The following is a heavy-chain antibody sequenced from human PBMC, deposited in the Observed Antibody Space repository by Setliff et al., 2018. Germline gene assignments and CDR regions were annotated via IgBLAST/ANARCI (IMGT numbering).Heavy chain of an antibody. CDR2: IHQNGSWI. CDR3: VRNGGNSDY. Sequence: PGGSLRLSCAASGFTFSSYWMSWVRQAPGKGLEWVANIHQNGSWIYYVDSVRGRFSISRDNARNSVHLQMNSLRAEDTAIYYCVRNGGNSDYWGQGTLDTVSS. J-gene: IGHJ4*02. CDR1: GFTFSSYW. D-gene: IGHD2-8*01. V-gene: IGHV3-7*01.